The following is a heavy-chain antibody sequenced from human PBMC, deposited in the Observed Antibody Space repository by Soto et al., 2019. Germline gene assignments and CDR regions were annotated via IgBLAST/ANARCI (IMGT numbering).Heavy chain of an antibody. J-gene: IGHJ4*02. CDR1: GFTFSSYA. V-gene: IGHV3-30*03. CDR2: VSSDGSNK. Sequence: QPGGSLRLSCADSGFTFSSYAMHWVRQAPGKGLEWVAVVSSDGSNKWYADSVKGRFTISRDNSKNTLYLQMSSLRADDTAIYFCATNDWDYWGQGTLVTVSS. D-gene: IGHD3-3*01. CDR3: ATNDWDY.